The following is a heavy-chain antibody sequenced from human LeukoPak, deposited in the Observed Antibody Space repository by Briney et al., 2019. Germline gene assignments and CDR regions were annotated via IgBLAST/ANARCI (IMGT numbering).Heavy chain of an antibody. CDR3: ARKSAFWSGLALDY. D-gene: IGHD3-3*01. J-gene: IGHJ4*02. Sequence: SETLSLTCTVSGGSISSSDFNWGWIRQPPGKGLEWIGVISYSGSTYYNPSLKSRVTISVDTSKSHFSLKLSSVTAADTAVYYCARKSAFWSGLALDYWGQGTLVTVSS. CDR1: GGSISSSDFN. CDR2: ISYSGST. V-gene: IGHV4-39*07.